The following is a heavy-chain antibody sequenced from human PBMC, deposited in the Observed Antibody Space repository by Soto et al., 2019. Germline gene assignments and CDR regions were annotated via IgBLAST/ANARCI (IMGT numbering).Heavy chain of an antibody. CDR3: ARPLWRNDYNWGYFDL. CDR2: ISYDGSNK. J-gene: IGHJ2*01. Sequence: QVQLVESGGGVVQPGRSLRLSCAASGFTFSSYAMHWVRQAPGKGLEWVAVISYDGSNKYHADSVKGRFTISRDNSKNTLYRQMNSLRAEDTAVYYCARPLWRNDYNWGYFDLWGRGTLVTVSS. CDR1: GFTFSSYA. D-gene: IGHD4-4*01. V-gene: IGHV3-30-3*01.